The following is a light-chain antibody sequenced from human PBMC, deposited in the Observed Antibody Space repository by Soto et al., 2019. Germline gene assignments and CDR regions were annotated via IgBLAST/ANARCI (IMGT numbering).Light chain of an antibody. V-gene: IGLV2-14*01. Sequence: QSVLTQPASVSGSPGQSITISCTGTSSDIGGYNFVSWYQHHPGKAPKLMIYEVNNRPSGVSSRFSGSKSGNTASLTISGLQTEDEADYYCSSFTTSSTLVVFGGGTPLTVL. CDR1: SSDIGGYNF. CDR3: SSFTTSSTLVV. CDR2: EVN. J-gene: IGLJ2*01.